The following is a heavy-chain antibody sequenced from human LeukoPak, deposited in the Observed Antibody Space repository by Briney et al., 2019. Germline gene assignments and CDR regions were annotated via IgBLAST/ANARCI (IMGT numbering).Heavy chain of an antibody. D-gene: IGHD2-15*01. J-gene: IGHJ5*02. Sequence: ASVKVSCKASGYTFTSYGISWVRQAPGQGLEWMGWINPNSGGTNYAQKFQGRVTMTRDTSISTAYMELSRLRSDDTAVYYCARDDYCSGGSCYPVAGNWFDPWGQGTLVTVSS. V-gene: IGHV1-2*02. CDR2: INPNSGGT. CDR3: ARDDYCSGGSCYPVAGNWFDP. CDR1: GYTFTSYG.